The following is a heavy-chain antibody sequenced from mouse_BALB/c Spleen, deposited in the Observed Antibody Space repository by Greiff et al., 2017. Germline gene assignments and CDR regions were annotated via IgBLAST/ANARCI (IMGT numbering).Heavy chain of an antibody. D-gene: IGHD2-14*01. V-gene: IGHV1-7*01. CDR2: INPSTGYT. Sequence: VQLQQSGAELAKPGASVKMSCKASGYTFTSYWMHWVKQRPGQGLEWIGYINPSTGYTEYNQKFKDKATLTADKSSSTAYMQLSSLTSEDSAVYYCARGKKVRGYAMDYWGQGTSVTVSS. J-gene: IGHJ4*01. CDR1: GYTFTSYW. CDR3: ARGKKVRGYAMDY.